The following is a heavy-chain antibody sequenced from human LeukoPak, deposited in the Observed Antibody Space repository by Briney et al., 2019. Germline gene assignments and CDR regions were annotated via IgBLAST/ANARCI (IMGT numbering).Heavy chain of an antibody. V-gene: IGHV3-66*01. D-gene: IGHD3-22*01. CDR3: ATSELDSSGSPARIDY. J-gene: IGHJ4*02. CDR2: IYSGGST. CDR1: GFTVSSNY. Sequence: GGSLRLSCAASGFTVSSNYMSWVRQAPGKGLEWVSVIYSGGSTYYADSVKSRFTISRDNSKNTLYLQMNSLRAEDTAVYYCATSELDSSGSPARIDYWGQGTLVTVSS.